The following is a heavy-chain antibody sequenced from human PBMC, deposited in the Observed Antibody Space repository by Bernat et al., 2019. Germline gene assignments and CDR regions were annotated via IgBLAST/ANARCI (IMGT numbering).Heavy chain of an antibody. CDR2: ISNDGRNK. CDR3: AKERDSSNWYGGGFDY. CDR1: GFTFSSYG. J-gene: IGHJ4*02. D-gene: IGHD6-13*01. V-gene: IGHV3-30*18. Sequence: QVQLVESGGGVVQPGRSLRLSCAASGFTFSSYGMHWVRQAPGKGVEWVAVISNDGRNKYYADSVKDRLTISRDNSQNTLYLQMNSLRVEDTAVYYCAKERDSSNWYGGGFDYWGQGTLVTVSS.